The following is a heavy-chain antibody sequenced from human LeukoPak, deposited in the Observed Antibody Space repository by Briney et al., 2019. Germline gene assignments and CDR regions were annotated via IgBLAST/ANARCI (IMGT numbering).Heavy chain of an antibody. CDR3: AKDSHIGVGPAAYFDY. CDR1: GFTFSSYA. CDR2: FSGSSGST. Sequence: GGPLRLSCAASGFTFSSYAMNWFRQAPGKGLEWVSSFSGSSGSTYYADSVKGRFTISRDNSKNTLYLQMNSLRAEDTAVYYCAKDSHIGVGPAAYFDYWGQGTLVTVSS. D-gene: IGHD2-2*01. V-gene: IGHV3-23*01. J-gene: IGHJ4*02.